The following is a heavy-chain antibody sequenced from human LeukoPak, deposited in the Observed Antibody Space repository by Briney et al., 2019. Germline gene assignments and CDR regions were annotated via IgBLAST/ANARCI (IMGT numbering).Heavy chain of an antibody. Sequence: GGSLRLSCAASGFTFSSYSMNWVRQAPGKGLEWVSSISSSSSYIYYADSVKGRFTISRDNAKNSLYLQMNSLRAEDTALYYCAKDALYGSGSFYYFDYWGQGTLVTVSS. CDR3: AKDALYGSGSFYYFDY. D-gene: IGHD3-10*01. CDR1: GFTFSSYS. CDR2: ISSSSSYI. V-gene: IGHV3-21*04. J-gene: IGHJ4*02.